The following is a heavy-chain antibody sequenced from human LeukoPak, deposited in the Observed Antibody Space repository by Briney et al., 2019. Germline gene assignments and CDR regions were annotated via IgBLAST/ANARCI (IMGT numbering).Heavy chain of an antibody. CDR2: ISAYNGNT. J-gene: IGHJ6*02. CDR3: AVITMTDYYYGMDV. CDR1: GYTFTSYG. V-gene: IGHV1-18*01. Sequence: ASVTVSCTASGYTFTSYGISWVRQAPGQGLEWMGWISAYNGNTNYAQKLQGRVTMTTVTSTSTAYMELRSLRSDDTAVYYCAVITMTDYYYGMDVWGQGTTVTVSS. D-gene: IGHD3-22*01.